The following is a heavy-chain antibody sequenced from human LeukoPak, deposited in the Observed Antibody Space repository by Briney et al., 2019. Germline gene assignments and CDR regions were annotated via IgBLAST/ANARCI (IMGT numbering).Heavy chain of an antibody. V-gene: IGHV3-15*01. D-gene: IGHD3-10*01. CDR2: IKSKTDGGTT. CDR1: GFTFSNAW. Sequence: GESLRLSCAASGFTFSNAWMSWVRQAPGRGLEWVGRIKSKTDGGTTDYAAPVKGRFTISRDDSKTTLYLQVNSLQTEDTAVYYCTTDQVVRGVTNDYWGQGTLVTVSS. CDR3: TTDQVVRGVTNDY. J-gene: IGHJ4*02.